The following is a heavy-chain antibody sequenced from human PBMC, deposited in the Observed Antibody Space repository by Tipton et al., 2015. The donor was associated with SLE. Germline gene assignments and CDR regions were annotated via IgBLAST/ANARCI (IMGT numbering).Heavy chain of an antibody. D-gene: IGHD2-21*01. CDR2: IYYSGST. Sequence: TLSLTCTVSGGSTSSSSYYWGWIRQPPGKGLEWIGSIYYSGSTNYNPSLKSRVTISVDTSKNQFSLKLSSVTAADTAVYYCARGAVLIQDNSWFDPWGQGTLVTVSS. J-gene: IGHJ5*02. CDR1: GGSTSSSSYY. CDR3: ARGAVLIQDNSWFDP. V-gene: IGHV4-39*07.